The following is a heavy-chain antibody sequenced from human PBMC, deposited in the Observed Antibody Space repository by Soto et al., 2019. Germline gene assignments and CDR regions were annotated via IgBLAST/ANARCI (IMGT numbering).Heavy chain of an antibody. CDR2: IWYDGSNK. D-gene: IGHD6-6*01. CDR1: GFTFSSYG. J-gene: IGHJ4*02. Sequence: QVQLVESGGGVVQPGRSLRLSCAASGFTFSSYGMHWVRQAPGKGLEWVAVIWYDGSNKYYADSVKGRFTISRDNSKNTLYLQMNSLRVEDTAVYYCARDREYSSYLDYWGQGTLVTVS. V-gene: IGHV3-33*01. CDR3: ARDREYSSYLDY.